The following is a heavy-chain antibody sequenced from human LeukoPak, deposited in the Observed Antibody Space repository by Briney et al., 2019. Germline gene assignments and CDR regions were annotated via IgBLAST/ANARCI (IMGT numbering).Heavy chain of an antibody. J-gene: IGHJ4*02. D-gene: IGHD6-6*01. CDR2: IYYSGST. CDR3: ATAARPSFDY. Sequence: SETLSLTCTVSGGSISSSSYYWGWIRQPPGKGLEWIGSIYYSGSTYYNPSLKSRVTISVDTSKNQFPLKLSSVTAADTAVYYCATAARPSFDYWGQGTLVTVSS. CDR1: GGSISSSSYY. V-gene: IGHV4-39*01.